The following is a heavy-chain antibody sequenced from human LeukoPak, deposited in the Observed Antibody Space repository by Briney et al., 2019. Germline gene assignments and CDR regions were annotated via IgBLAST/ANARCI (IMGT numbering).Heavy chain of an antibody. CDR1: GFTFSSYA. V-gene: IGHV3-23*01. CDR2: ISGSGGST. CDR3: AKAPRYSSGWYIDY. Sequence: PGGSLRLSCAASGFTFSSYAMTWVRQAPGKGLEWVSAISGSGGSTYYADSVKGRFTISRDNSKNTLYLQMNSLRAEDTAVYYCAKAPRYSSGWYIDYWGQGTLVTVSS. J-gene: IGHJ4*02. D-gene: IGHD6-19*01.